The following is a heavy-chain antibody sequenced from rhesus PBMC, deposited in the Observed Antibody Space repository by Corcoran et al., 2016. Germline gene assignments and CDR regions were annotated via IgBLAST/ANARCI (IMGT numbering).Heavy chain of an antibody. V-gene: IGHV4-169*01. CDR2: ICGSRSST. D-gene: IGHD5-30*01. Sequence: QLQLQESGPGLVKPSETLSVTSAVSGGSISSSYWSWIRQAPGKGLEWIGYICGSRSSTNYNPSLRSRVTLSVDTSKNQLSLQLSSVTTADTAVYYCARVSGYSGYSFDYWGQGVLVTVSS. J-gene: IGHJ4*01. CDR1: GGSISSSY. CDR3: ARVSGYSGYSFDY.